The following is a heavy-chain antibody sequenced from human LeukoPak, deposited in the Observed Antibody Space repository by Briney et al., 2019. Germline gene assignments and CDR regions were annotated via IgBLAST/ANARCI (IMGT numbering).Heavy chain of an antibody. CDR3: ARGLVGSSWYRTNWFDP. J-gene: IGHJ5*02. V-gene: IGHV1-8*01. D-gene: IGHD6-13*01. CDR1: GYTFTSYD. CDR2: MNPNSGNT. Sequence: ASVKVSCKASGYTFTSYDINWVRQATGQGLDWMGWMNPNSGNTGYAQKFQGRVTMTRNTTVSTAYMELSSLRSEDTAVYYCARGLVGSSWYRTNWFDPWGQGTLVTVSS.